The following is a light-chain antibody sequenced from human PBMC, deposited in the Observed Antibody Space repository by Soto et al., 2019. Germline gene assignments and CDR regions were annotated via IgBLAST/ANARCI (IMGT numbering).Light chain of an antibody. CDR2: STN. CDR3: VLYMGSGFWV. J-gene: IGLJ3*02. CDR1: SGSVSTSYY. Sequence: QAVVTQEPSFSVSPGGTVTLTCGLSSGSVSTSYYPSWYQQTPGQAPRTLIYSTNTRPSGVPDRFSGSILGNKAALTITGAQADDESDYYCVLYMGSGFWVFGGGTKLTVL. V-gene: IGLV8-61*01.